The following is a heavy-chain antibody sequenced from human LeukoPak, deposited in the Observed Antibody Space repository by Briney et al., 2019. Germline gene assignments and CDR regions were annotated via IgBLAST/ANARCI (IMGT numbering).Heavy chain of an antibody. J-gene: IGHJ4*02. CDR3: ARVDIVVVPAGHAYLDF. CDR2: INPNSGGT. V-gene: IGHV1-2*02. Sequence: GASVKVSCKASGYTFTGYYMHWVRQAPGQGLEWMGWINPNSGGTNYAQKFQGRVTMTRDTSISTAYMELSRLRSDDTAVYYCARVDIVVVPAGHAYLDFWGQGTLVTVSS. CDR1: GYTFTGYY. D-gene: IGHD2-2*01.